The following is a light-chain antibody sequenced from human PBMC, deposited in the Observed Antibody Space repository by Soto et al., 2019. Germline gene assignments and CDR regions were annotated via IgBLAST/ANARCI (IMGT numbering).Light chain of an antibody. V-gene: IGLV2-14*01. CDR1: SSDVGGYNY. CDR3: SSFTSSTTLV. Sequence: QAASVSGSPGQSITISCTGTSSDVGGYNYVSWYQQYPGKAPKLMIYEVNNRPSGVSNRFSGSKSGNTASLTISGLQAEDEADYFCSSFTSSTTLVFGGGTKLTVL. J-gene: IGLJ2*01. CDR2: EVN.